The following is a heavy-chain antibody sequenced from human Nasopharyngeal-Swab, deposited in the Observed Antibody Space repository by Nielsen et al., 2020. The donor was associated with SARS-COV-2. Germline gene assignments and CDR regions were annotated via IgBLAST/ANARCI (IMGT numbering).Heavy chain of an antibody. CDR1: GGSISSGGYY. D-gene: IGHD3-3*01. V-gene: IGHV4-31*03. J-gene: IGHJ6*02. CDR2: IYYSGST. CDR3: AREPTYYDFWSGYLVSDYYYYYGMDV. Sequence: SETLSLTCTVSGGSISSGGYYWSWIRQHPGKGREWIGYIYYSGSTYYNPSLKSRVTISVDTSKNQFSLKLSSVTAADTAVYYCAREPTYYDFWSGYLVSDYYYYYGMDVWGQGTTVTVSS.